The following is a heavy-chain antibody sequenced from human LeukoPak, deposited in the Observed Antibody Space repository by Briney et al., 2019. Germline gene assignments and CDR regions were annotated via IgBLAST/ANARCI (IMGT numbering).Heavy chain of an antibody. CDR2: INHSGST. V-gene: IGHV4-34*01. CDR3: ARERRRIVATTYYFDY. CDR1: GGSFSGYY. J-gene: IGHJ4*02. Sequence: SETLSLTCAVYGGSFSGYYWSWIRQPPGKGLEWIGEINHSGSTNYNPSLKSRVTISVDTSENQFSLKLSSVTAADTAVYYCARERRRIVATTYYFDYWGQGTLVTVSS. D-gene: IGHD5-12*01.